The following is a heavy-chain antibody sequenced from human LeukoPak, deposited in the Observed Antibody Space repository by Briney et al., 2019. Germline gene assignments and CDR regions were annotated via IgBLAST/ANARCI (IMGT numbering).Heavy chain of an antibody. D-gene: IGHD3-10*01. CDR1: GASVSSYY. CDR2: FYYSGSA. CDR3: ARGQGFGED. Sequence: PSETLSLTCTVSGASVSSYYWSWIRQSPGRRLEWIGYFYYSGSANYNPSLKSRVTISVDTSKNQVSLRLTSLTAADTAVYHCARGQGFGEDWGQGTLVTVSS. J-gene: IGHJ4*02. V-gene: IGHV4-59*02.